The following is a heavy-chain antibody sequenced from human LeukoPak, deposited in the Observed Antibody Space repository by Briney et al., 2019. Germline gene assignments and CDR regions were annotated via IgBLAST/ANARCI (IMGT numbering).Heavy chain of an antibody. CDR2: ISGSGDST. D-gene: IGHD6-13*01. CDR1: GFTFSIYG. CDR3: AKTAGIAAAADFDY. J-gene: IGHJ4*02. V-gene: IGHV3-23*01. Sequence: PGGSLRLSCAASGFTFSIYGMSWVRQAPGKGLEWVSSISGSGDSTYYADSVKGRFTISRDNSKNTLYLQMNSLRAEDTAVYYCAKTAGIAAAADFDYWGQGTLVTVSS.